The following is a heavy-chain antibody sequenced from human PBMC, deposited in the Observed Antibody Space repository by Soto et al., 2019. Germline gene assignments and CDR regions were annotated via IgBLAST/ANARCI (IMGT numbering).Heavy chain of an antibody. Sequence: ASVKVSCKASGYTFTSYDINWVRQATGQGLEWMGWMNPNSGNTGYAQKFQGRVTMTRNTSISTAYMALSSLRSEDTAVYYCARVPRGYCSGGSCFDYWGQGTLVTVSS. CDR2: MNPNSGNT. CDR3: ARVPRGYCSGGSCFDY. J-gene: IGHJ4*02. V-gene: IGHV1-8*01. D-gene: IGHD2-15*01. CDR1: GYTFTSYD.